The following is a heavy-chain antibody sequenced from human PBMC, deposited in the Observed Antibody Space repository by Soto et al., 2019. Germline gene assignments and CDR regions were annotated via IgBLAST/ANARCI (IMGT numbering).Heavy chain of an antibody. CDR2: TIPLFGST. Sequence: QVQLVQSGAEVKTPGSSVKVSCEASGGTFNSYSINWVRQAPGQGLEWMGRTIPLFGSTAYAQRFPGMFTPMFGTAHYAQRFQGRVTFTADESPNTAFMEVTNLTSEDTAVYYCARASVLTFTRFYAVDTWGQGTTVTVSS. J-gene: IGHJ6*02. CDR3: ARASVLTFTRFYAVDT. V-gene: IGHV1-69*18. CDR1: GGTFNSYS. D-gene: IGHD7-27*01.